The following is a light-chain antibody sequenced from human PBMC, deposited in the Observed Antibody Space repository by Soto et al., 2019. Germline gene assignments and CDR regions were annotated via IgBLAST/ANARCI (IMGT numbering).Light chain of an antibody. CDR1: QAIRNN. V-gene: IGKV1-27*01. J-gene: IGKJ3*01. Sequence: DFQMTQSPSSLSASVGDRATITCRASQAIRNNLAWYQQKPGKLPQLLIYSASTLQSGVPSRFSGSGSGTDFTLTISSLQPEDVGTYYCQKCDAAPFTFGPGTKVDIK. CDR3: QKCDAAPFT. CDR2: SAS.